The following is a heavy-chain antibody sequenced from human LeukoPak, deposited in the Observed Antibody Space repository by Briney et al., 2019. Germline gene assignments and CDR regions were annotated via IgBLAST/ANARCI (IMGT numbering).Heavy chain of an antibody. CDR1: GGSISSGGYY. V-gene: IGHV4-31*03. D-gene: IGHD1-26*01. CDR2: IYYSGST. J-gene: IGHJ4*02. CDR3: ARGQTIVGATGDF. Sequence: SETLSLTCTVSGGSISSGGYYWSWIRQHPGKGLEWIGYIYYSGSTNYNPSLKSRVTISVDTSKNQFSLKLSSVTAADTAVYYCARGQTIVGATGDFWGQGTLVTVSS.